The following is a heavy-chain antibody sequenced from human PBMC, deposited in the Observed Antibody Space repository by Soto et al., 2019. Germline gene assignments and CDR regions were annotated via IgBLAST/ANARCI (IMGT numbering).Heavy chain of an antibody. V-gene: IGHV4-39*01. Sequence: TSETLSLTCTVSGGSISSSSYYWGWIRQPPGKGLEWIGSIYYSGSTYYNPSLKSRVTISVDTSKNQFSLKLSSVTAADTAVYYCARGIVVVVAANNWFDPWGQGTLVTVSS. J-gene: IGHJ5*02. D-gene: IGHD2-15*01. CDR1: GGSISSSSYY. CDR3: ARGIVVVVAANNWFDP. CDR2: IYYSGST.